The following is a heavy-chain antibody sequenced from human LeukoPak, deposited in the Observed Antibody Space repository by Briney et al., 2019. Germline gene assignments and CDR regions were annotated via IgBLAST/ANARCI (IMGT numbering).Heavy chain of an antibody. J-gene: IGHJ6*02. Sequence: GGSLRLSRAASGFTFSSYGMHWVRQAPGKGLEWVSAISGSGGSTYYADSVKGRFTISRDNSKNTLYLQMNSLRAEDTAVYYCAKEVGYSYGLNGMDVWGQGTTVTVSS. CDR1: GFTFSSYG. CDR2: ISGSGGST. V-gene: IGHV3-23*01. CDR3: AKEVGYSYGLNGMDV. D-gene: IGHD5-18*01.